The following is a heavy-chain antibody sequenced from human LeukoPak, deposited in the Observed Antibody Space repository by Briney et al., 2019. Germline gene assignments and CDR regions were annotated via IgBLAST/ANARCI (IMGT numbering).Heavy chain of an antibody. Sequence: GASVKVSCKASGYTFTGYYMHWVRQAPGQGLEWMGWINPNSGGTNYAQKFQGRVTMTRDTSISTAYMELSRLRSEDTAVYYCATDRQLWSGYFLDYWGQGTLVTVSS. V-gene: IGHV1-2*02. CDR2: INPNSGGT. D-gene: IGHD3-3*01. J-gene: IGHJ4*02. CDR3: ATDRQLWSGYFLDY. CDR1: GYTFTGYY.